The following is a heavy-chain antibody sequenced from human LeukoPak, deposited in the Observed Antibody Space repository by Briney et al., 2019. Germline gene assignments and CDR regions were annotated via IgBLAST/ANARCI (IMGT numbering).Heavy chain of an antibody. Sequence: SETLSLTCAVYGGSFSGYYWGWIRQPPGKGLEWIGSFFVMGSTYYNPSLKSRVTISLDASKNQFSLTLSSVTAADTAVYYCARVARCTGCFDIDYWGQGTLVTVSS. D-gene: IGHD2-2*01. CDR1: GGSFSGYY. V-gene: IGHV4-38-2*01. CDR2: FFVMGST. J-gene: IGHJ4*02. CDR3: ARVARCTGCFDIDY.